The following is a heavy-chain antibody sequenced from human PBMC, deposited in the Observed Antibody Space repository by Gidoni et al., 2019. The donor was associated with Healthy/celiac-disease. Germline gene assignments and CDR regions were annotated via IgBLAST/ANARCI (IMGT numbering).Heavy chain of an antibody. Sequence: QVQLQQWGAGLLKPSETLSLTCAVYGGSFSGYYWSWIRQPPGKGLEWIGEINHSGSTNYNPSLKSRVTISVDTSKNQFSLKLSSVTAADTAVYYCARGRGYSYGYHYDYYMDVWGKGTTVTVSS. V-gene: IGHV4-34*01. D-gene: IGHD5-18*01. CDR3: ARGRGYSYGYHYDYYMDV. CDR1: GGSFSGYY. J-gene: IGHJ6*03. CDR2: INHSGST.